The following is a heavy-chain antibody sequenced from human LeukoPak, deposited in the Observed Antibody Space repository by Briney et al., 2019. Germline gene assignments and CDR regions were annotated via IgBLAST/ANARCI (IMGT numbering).Heavy chain of an antibody. D-gene: IGHD2-2*01. Sequence: SEALSLTCIVSGGSIISYYWNWIRHPPGQALEWIGYIFDSGSTNYNPSLKSRATISIDTSQNQYSLKLRSVTAEDTAMYYCVRTAASQLPYNSFDSWGQGTLVTASP. CDR2: IFDSGST. CDR3: VRTAASQLPYNSFDS. V-gene: IGHV4-59*01. J-gene: IGHJ4*02. CDR1: GGSIISYY.